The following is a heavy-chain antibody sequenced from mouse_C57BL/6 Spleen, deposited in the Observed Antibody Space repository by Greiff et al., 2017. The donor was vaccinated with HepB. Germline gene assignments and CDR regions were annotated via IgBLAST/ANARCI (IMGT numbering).Heavy chain of an antibody. CDR3: ASLLRGFAY. Sequence: VQLKESGPGLVKPSQSLSLTCSVTGYSITSGYYWNWIRQFPGNKLEWMGYISYDGSNNYNPSLKNRISITRDTSKNQFFLKLNSVTTEDTATYYCASLLRGFAYWGQGTLVTVSA. CDR1: GYSITSGYY. CDR2: ISYDGSN. J-gene: IGHJ3*01. D-gene: IGHD1-1*01. V-gene: IGHV3-6*01.